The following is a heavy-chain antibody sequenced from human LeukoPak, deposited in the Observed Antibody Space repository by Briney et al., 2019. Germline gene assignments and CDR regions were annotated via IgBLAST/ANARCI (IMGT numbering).Heavy chain of an antibody. CDR3: ARVYAGGLGRDSGYFDL. CDR1: GYTFTGYY. D-gene: IGHD4-23*01. J-gene: IGHJ2*01. CDR2: INPNSGGT. Sequence: ASVKVSCKASGYTFTGYYMHWARQAPGQGLEWMGWINPNSGGTNYAQKFQGWVTMTRDTSISTAYMELSRLRSVDTAVYYCARVYAGGLGRDSGYFDLWGRGTLVTVSS. V-gene: IGHV1-2*04.